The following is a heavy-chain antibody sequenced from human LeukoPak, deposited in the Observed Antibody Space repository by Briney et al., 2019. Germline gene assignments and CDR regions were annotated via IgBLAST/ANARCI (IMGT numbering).Heavy chain of an antibody. CDR2: INPNSGGT. Sequence: ASVKVSCKASGYTFTGYYMHWVRQAPGQGLEWMGWINPNSGGTNYAQKFQGRVTMTRDTSISTAYMELSRLRSDDTAVYYCAREADRYSYGYVAYWGQGTLVTVSS. CDR3: AREADRYSYGYVAY. CDR1: GYTFTGYY. V-gene: IGHV1-2*02. D-gene: IGHD5-18*01. J-gene: IGHJ4*02.